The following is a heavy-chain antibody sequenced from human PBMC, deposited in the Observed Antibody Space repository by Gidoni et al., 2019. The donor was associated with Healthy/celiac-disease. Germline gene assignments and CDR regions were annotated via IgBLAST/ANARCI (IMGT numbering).Heavy chain of an antibody. Sequence: EVQLLESGGGLVQPGGSLRLPCAAPGFPFSSYAMSWVRQATGKGLEWVSAISGSGGSTYYADSVKGRFTISRDNSKNTLYLQMNSLRAEDTAVYYCAKDITMVRGRMDVWGKGTTVTVSS. D-gene: IGHD3-10*01. CDR3: AKDITMVRGRMDV. V-gene: IGHV3-23*01. J-gene: IGHJ6*04. CDR2: ISGSGGST. CDR1: GFPFSSYA.